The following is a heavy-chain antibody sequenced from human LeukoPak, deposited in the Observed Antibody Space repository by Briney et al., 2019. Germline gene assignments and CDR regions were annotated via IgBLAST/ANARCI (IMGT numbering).Heavy chain of an antibody. J-gene: IGHJ5*02. CDR2: IKQDGSEK. V-gene: IGHV3-7*01. D-gene: IGHD6-6*01. Sequence: GGSLRLSCAASGFTFSSYWMSWVRQAPGKGLEWVANIKQDGSEKYYVDSVKGRFTISRDNAKNSLYLQMNSLRAEDTAVYYCARVLRIAARPGTVKWFDPWGQGTLVTVSS. CDR3: ARVLRIAARPGTVKWFDP. CDR1: GFTFSSYW.